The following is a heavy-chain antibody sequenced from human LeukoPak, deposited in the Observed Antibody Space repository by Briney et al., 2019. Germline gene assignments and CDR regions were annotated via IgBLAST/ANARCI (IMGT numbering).Heavy chain of an antibody. Sequence: GGSLRLSCAASGFTFSSYVMHWVRQAPGKGLEWVAIISYDGSNKYYADSVKGRFTISRDNSKNTLYLQMNTLRADDTAVYYCAKGVKYIVMVTAQHYFDYWGQGTLVTVSS. D-gene: IGHD2-21*02. V-gene: IGHV3-30*04. J-gene: IGHJ4*02. CDR2: ISYDGSNK. CDR3: AKGVKYIVMVTAQHYFDY. CDR1: GFTFSSYV.